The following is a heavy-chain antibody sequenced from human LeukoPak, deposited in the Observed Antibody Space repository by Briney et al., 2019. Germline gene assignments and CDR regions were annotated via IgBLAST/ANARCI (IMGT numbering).Heavy chain of an antibody. CDR3: ARGYSYRFDY. V-gene: IGHV3-13*01. CDR1: GFAFYNYD. J-gene: IGHJ4*02. Sequence: PVGSLRLSCAASGFAFYNYDMHWVRQTGKDLEWVSVIAANGDSYYAGSVKGRFTISRDNGNNALYLRMNSLRDGDTAVYYCARGYSYRFDYWGQGTLVTVSS. D-gene: IGHD4-11*01. CDR2: IAANGDS.